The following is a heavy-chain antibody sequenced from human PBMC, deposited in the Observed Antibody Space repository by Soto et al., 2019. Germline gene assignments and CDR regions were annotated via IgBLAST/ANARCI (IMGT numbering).Heavy chain of an antibody. CDR1: GGSISSYY. J-gene: IGHJ3*02. D-gene: IGHD2-21*01. CDR3: AREAPDGGNSLGAFDI. Sequence: PSETLSLTCTVSGGSISSYYWSWIRQPPGEGLEWIGYIYYSGSTNYNPSLKSRVTISVDTSKNQFSLKLSSVTAADTAVYYCAREAPDGGNSLGAFDIWGQGTMVTVSS. V-gene: IGHV4-59*01. CDR2: IYYSGST.